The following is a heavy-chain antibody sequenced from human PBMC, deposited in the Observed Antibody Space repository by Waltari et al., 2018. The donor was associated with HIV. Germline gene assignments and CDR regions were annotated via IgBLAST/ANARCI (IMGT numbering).Heavy chain of an antibody. CDR2: ISGLSEERR. D-gene: IGHD3-22*01. CDR3: ARGSLLRNWLDP. CDR1: GYTFRDYG. Sequence: QIHLVQSGAEVKKPGASVRVPCKDSGYTFRDYGISWVRQAPGQGLEWMGWISGLSEERRNYAQKFQGRVTLSTDTSTTTAYMELRSLRSDDTAIYYCARGSLLRNWLDPWGQGTLVTVSS. J-gene: IGHJ5*02. V-gene: IGHV1-18*01.